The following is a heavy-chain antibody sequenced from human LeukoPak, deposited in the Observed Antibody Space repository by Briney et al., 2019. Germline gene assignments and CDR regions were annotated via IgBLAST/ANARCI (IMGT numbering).Heavy chain of an antibody. CDR1: GGSISSGSYY. D-gene: IGHD3-22*01. CDR2: IYTSGST. J-gene: IGHJ3*01. CDR3: ASILPTTMIVARA. Sequence: PSETLSLTCTVSGGSISSGSYYWSWIRQPAGKGLEWIGRIYTSGSTNYNPSLKSRVTMSVDTSKNQFSLKLSSVTAADTAVYYCASILPTTMIVARAWGQGTMVTVSS. V-gene: IGHV4-61*02.